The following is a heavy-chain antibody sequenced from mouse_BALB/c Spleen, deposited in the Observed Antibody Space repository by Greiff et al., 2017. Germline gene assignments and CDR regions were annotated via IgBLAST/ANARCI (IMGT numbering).Heavy chain of an antibody. CDR2: ISYSGST. J-gene: IGHJ3*01. CDR1: GYSITSDYA. Sequence: EVQLVESGPGLVKPSQSLSLTCTVTGYSITSDYAWNWIRQFPGNKLEWMGYISYSGSTSYNPSLKSRISITRDTSKNQFFLQLNSVTTEDTATYYCARYDGYTEGFAYWGQGTLVTVSA. CDR3: ARYDGYTEGFAY. V-gene: IGHV3-2*02. D-gene: IGHD2-3*01.